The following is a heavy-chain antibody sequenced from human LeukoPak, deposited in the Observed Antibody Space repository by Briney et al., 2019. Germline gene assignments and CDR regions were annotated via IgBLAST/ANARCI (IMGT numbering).Heavy chain of an antibody. D-gene: IGHD3-22*01. Sequence: PGGSLRLSCAASGFTFCSYGMHWVRQAPGKGLEWVAVIWYDGSNKYYADSVKGRFTISRDNSKNTLYLQMNSLRAEDTAVYYCAREKYYYDSSGYYVFDYWGQGTLVTVSS. CDR1: GFTFCSYG. V-gene: IGHV3-33*01. CDR3: AREKYYYDSSGYYVFDY. CDR2: IWYDGSNK. J-gene: IGHJ4*02.